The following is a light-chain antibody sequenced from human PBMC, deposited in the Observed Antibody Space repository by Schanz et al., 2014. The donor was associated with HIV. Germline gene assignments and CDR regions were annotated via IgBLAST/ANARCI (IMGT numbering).Light chain of an antibody. V-gene: IGLV2-8*01. CDR1: SSDVGGYNY. J-gene: IGLJ3*02. CDR3: CSFAGTIWV. Sequence: QSALTQPPSASGSPGQSVTISCTGTSSDVGGYNYVSWYQQHTGKAPKLMIYEVSKRPSGVPDRFSGSKSGNTASLTISGLQAEDEADYYCCSFAGTIWVFGGGTKLTVL. CDR2: EVS.